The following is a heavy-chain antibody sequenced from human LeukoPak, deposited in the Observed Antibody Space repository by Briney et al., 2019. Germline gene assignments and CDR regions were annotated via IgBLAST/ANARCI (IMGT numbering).Heavy chain of an antibody. CDR1: GGSISSSSYY. CDR2: IYYSGST. D-gene: IGHD2-2*01. CDR3: ARRYQLFYFDY. V-gene: IGHV4-39*01. J-gene: IGHJ4*02. Sequence: SSETLSLTCTVSGGSISSSSYYWGWIRQPPGEGLEWIGSIYYSGSTYYNSSLKSRVTISVDTSKNQFSLKLSSVTAADTAVYYCARRYQLFYFDYWGQGTLVTVSS.